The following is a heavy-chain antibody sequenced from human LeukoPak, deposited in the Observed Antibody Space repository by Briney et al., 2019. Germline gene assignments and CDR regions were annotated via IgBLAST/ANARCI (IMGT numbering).Heavy chain of an antibody. CDR1: GFTFGTYS. Sequence: GGSLRLPCAASGFTFGTYSMSWVRQAPGKGLEWVSAISGTGGTTYYADSVKGRFTISRDNSKNTLYLQMNSLRAEDTAVYYCAKRTGTTGGYNFDYWGQGTLVTVSS. D-gene: IGHD1-1*01. V-gene: IGHV3-23*01. J-gene: IGHJ4*02. CDR3: AKRTGTTGGYNFDY. CDR2: ISGTGGTT.